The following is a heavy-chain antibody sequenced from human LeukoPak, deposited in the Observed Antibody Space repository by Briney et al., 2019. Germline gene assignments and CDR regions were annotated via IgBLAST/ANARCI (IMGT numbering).Heavy chain of an antibody. D-gene: IGHD3-10*01. CDR1: GYTFTSYG. J-gene: IGHJ4*02. V-gene: IGHV1-18*01. Sequence: GASVKVSCKASGYTFTSYGISWVRQAPGQGLELMGWITAYNDNTNYAQKLQGRVTMTTDTSTSTAYMELGSLRSDETAVYYCARALLWFGEPSHIDYWGQGTLVTASS. CDR3: ARALLWFGEPSHIDY. CDR2: ITAYNDNT.